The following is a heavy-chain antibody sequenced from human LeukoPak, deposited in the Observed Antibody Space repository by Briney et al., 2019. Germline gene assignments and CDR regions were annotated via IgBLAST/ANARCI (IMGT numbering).Heavy chain of an antibody. V-gene: IGHV4-59*01. Sequence: SETLSLTCTVSGGSISNYYWSWIRQPPGKELEWIGYISYSGNTDSNPSLKSRVTISVDTSKNQFSLKLSSVTAADTAVYYCASHGGNSGWYFDLWGRGTLVTVSS. D-gene: IGHD4-23*01. J-gene: IGHJ2*01. CDR2: ISYSGNT. CDR3: ASHGGNSGWYFDL. CDR1: GGSISNYY.